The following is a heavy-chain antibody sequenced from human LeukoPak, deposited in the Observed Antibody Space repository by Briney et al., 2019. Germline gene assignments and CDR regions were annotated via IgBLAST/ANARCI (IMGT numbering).Heavy chain of an antibody. Sequence: GGSLRPSCAASGLTFSSYTMNWVRQAPGKGLEWVSYMTNSGSAVYYADSVKGRFTISRDNARNSLYLQMNSLRAEDTAVYYCAREGVPAARDYWGQGTLVTVSS. CDR1: GLTFSSYT. V-gene: IGHV3-48*01. CDR3: AREGVPAARDY. D-gene: IGHD2-2*01. CDR2: MTNSGSAV. J-gene: IGHJ4*02.